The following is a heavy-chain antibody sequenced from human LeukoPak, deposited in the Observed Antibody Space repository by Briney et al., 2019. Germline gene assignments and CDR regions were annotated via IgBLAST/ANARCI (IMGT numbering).Heavy chain of an antibody. CDR3: ARLSGHICSCYDNYFDY. CDR1: GGSVSSYSYY. Sequence: SETLSLTCTVSGGSVSSYSYYWVWIRQPPGKGLEGNGSIYYSGSTYYYPSLKSRVTISVDTSKNQFSLSLISVTAADTAVYYCARLSGHICSCYDNYFDYWGQGTLVTVSS. CDR2: IYYSGST. V-gene: IGHV4-39*01. J-gene: IGHJ4*02. D-gene: IGHD3-9*01.